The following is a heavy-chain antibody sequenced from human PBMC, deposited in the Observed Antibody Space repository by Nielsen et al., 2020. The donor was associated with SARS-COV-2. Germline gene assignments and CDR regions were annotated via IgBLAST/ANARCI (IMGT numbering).Heavy chain of an antibody. Sequence: GESLKISCAASGFTFSSYGMHWVRQAPGKGLEWVAVISYDGSNKYYADSVKGRFTISRDNSKNTLYLQMNSLRAEDTAVYYCATIAAAGTTYYYYGMDVWGQGTTVTVSS. V-gene: IGHV3-30*03. CDR2: ISYDGSNK. J-gene: IGHJ6*02. CDR1: GFTFSSYG. CDR3: ATIAAAGTTYYYYGMDV. D-gene: IGHD6-13*01.